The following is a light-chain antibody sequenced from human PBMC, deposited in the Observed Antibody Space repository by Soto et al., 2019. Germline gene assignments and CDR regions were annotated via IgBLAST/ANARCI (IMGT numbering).Light chain of an antibody. CDR3: SSYTSSGHFV. Sequence: SALTQPASVSGSPGQSITISCTGTRSDVGGYDYVSWYQHYPGKAPKLMIHDVSNRPSGVSNRFSGSKSGDTASLTISGLQAEDEADYYCSSYTSSGHFVFGTGTKVTVL. V-gene: IGLV2-14*01. J-gene: IGLJ1*01. CDR1: RSDVGGYDY. CDR2: DVS.